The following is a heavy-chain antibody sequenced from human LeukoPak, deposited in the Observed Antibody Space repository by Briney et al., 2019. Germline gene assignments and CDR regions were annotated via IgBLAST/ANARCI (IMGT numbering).Heavy chain of an antibody. J-gene: IGHJ5*02. Sequence: EPGGSLRLSCAASGFIFSNFGMSWIRQAPGKGVEWVSHISDVVAHTWYADSVKGRFIISRDNSNNRVFLQMNSLRPEDTALYYCAKDNYGGVYASWGQGTLVTVSS. CDR2: ISDVVAHT. CDR1: GFIFSNFG. D-gene: IGHD3-16*01. CDR3: AKDNYGGVYAS. V-gene: IGHV3-23*01.